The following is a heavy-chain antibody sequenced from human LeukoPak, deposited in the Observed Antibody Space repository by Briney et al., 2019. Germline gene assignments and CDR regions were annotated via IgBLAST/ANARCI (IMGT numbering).Heavy chain of an antibody. J-gene: IGHJ3*02. D-gene: IGHD3-10*01. Sequence: SVKVSCKASGYTFTGYYMHWVRQAPGQGLEWMGWIIPILGIANYAQKFQGRVMITADKSTSTAYMELSSLRSEDTAVYYCARDHLIRGVDAFDIWGQGTMVTVSS. CDR1: GYTFTGYY. CDR3: ARDHLIRGVDAFDI. V-gene: IGHV1-69*10. CDR2: IIPILGIA.